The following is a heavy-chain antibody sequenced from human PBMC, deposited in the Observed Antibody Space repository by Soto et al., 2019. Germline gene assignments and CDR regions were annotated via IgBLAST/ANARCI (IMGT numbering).Heavy chain of an antibody. CDR3: TRDDPVRGRDGYNYDFDY. J-gene: IGHJ4*02. CDR1: GFTFGDYA. Sequence: PGGSLRLSCTASGFTFGDYAMSWFRQAPGKGLEWVGFIRSKAYGGTTEYAASVKGRFTISRDDSKSIAYLQMNSLKTEDTAVYYCTRDDPVRGRDGYNYDFDYWGQGTLVTVSS. CDR2: IRSKAYGGTT. V-gene: IGHV3-49*03. D-gene: IGHD5-12*01.